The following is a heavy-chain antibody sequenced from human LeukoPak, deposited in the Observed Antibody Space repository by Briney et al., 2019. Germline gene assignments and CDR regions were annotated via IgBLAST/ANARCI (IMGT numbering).Heavy chain of an antibody. D-gene: IGHD2-2*01. CDR3: ARALPYQLLPNAGFDH. J-gene: IGHJ4*02. V-gene: IGHV3-48*02. CDR2: ISSSSSTI. Sequence: GGSLRLSCAASGFTFSSYNIYWVRQAPGKGLEWVSYISSSSSTIYYADSVKGRFTISRDNAKNSLYLQMNSLRDEDTAVYYCARALPYQLLPNAGFDHWGQGTLVTVSS. CDR1: GFTFSSYN.